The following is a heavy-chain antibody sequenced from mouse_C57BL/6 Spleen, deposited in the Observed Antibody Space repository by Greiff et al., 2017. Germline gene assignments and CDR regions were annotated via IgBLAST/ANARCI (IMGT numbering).Heavy chain of an antibody. Sequence: QVQLQQPGAELVKPGASVKLSCKASGYAFPSYWMHWVKQRPGQGLEWIGMIPPNSGSTNYNEKFKSKATLTVDKSSSTAYMQLSSLTSEDSAVYFCARYGITTVVATDYWGQGTTLTVSS. CDR2: IPPNSGST. D-gene: IGHD1-1*01. V-gene: IGHV1-64*01. J-gene: IGHJ2*01. CDR1: GYAFPSYW. CDR3: ARYGITTVVATDY.